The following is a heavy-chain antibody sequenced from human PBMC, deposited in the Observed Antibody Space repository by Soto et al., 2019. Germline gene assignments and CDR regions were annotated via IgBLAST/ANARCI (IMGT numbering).Heavy chain of an antibody. CDR3: AKMNGPTH. Sequence: EVQLLESGGGLVQPGGSLRLSCAASGFTFSSYAMSWVRQAPGKGLEWVSAISGSGDRTYCADSVKGRFTLSRDNSRNTLYMQMNKLRGEDTAVSFCAKMNGPTHWGQGTLVTVSS. CDR2: ISGSGDRT. CDR1: GFTFSSYA. V-gene: IGHV3-23*01. J-gene: IGHJ4*02. D-gene: IGHD2-8*01.